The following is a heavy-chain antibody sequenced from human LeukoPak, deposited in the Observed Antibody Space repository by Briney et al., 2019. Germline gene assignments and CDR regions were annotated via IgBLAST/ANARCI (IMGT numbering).Heavy chain of an antibody. CDR1: GFTFSSYG. Sequence: GGSLRLSCAASGFTFSSYGMHWVRQAPGKGLEWVAVISHDGSNKYYADSVKGRFTISRDNSKNTLYLQMNSLRAEDTAVYYCAPLAGPNYPDAFDIWGQGTMVTVSS. CDR2: ISHDGSNK. CDR3: APLAGPNYPDAFDI. J-gene: IGHJ3*02. V-gene: IGHV3-30*03. D-gene: IGHD1-7*01.